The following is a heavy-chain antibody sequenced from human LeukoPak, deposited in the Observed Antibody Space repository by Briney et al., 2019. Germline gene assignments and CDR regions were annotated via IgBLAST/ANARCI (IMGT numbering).Heavy chain of an antibody. Sequence: SETLSLTCTVSGVSISSSYYWSWIRQPPGKGLEWIGYIYYSGSTNYNPSLKSRVTISVDTSKNQFSLKLSSVTAADTAVYYCARLAAGFDYWGQGTLVTVSS. D-gene: IGHD6-19*01. CDR1: GVSISSSYY. J-gene: IGHJ4*02. V-gene: IGHV4-61*01. CDR2: IYYSGST. CDR3: ARLAAGFDY.